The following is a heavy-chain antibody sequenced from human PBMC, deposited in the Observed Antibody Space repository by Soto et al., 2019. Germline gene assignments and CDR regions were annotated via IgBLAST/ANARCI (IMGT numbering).Heavy chain of an antibody. J-gene: IGHJ4*02. CDR2: ISPYNGNT. V-gene: IGHV1-18*01. Sequence: QVQLVQSGAEVKRPGASVKVSCKASGYTFRNYGITWVRQAPGQGLEWMAWISPYNGNTNYAQDLQGRVTMTTDTSTSTAYMELRSLTSEDTAMYYCARDLVSGSDFWRAYNGGYFDYWGQGTLVPSPQ. D-gene: IGHD3-3*01. CDR1: GYTFRNYG. CDR3: ARDLVSGSDFWRAYNGGYFDY.